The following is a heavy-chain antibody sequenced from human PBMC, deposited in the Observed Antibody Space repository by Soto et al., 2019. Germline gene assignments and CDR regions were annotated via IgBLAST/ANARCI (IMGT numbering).Heavy chain of an antibody. CDR1: GYTFTSYP. D-gene: IGHD4-17*01. CDR2: INAGNDNT. V-gene: IGHV1-3*01. CDR3: ARGSTVTIPDY. Sequence: ASVKVSCKASGYTFTSYPMHWVRQAPGQRLEWMGWINAGNDNTKYSQNFQGRVTITRDTAASTAYMELSSLRSEDTAVYYCARGSTVTIPDYWGQGTLVTVS. J-gene: IGHJ4*02.